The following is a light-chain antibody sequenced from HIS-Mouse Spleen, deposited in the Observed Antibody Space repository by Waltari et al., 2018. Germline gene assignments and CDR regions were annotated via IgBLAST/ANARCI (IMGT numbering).Light chain of an antibody. J-gene: IGLJ2*01. CDR2: DVS. CDR3: CSYAGSYTFVV. Sequence: QSALTPPRSVSGSPGQSVTIPCTGTSSDVGGYNYVSCYPQHPGKAPKLMIYDVSKRPSVVPDRFSGSKSGNTASLTISGLQAEDEADYYCCSYAGSYTFVVFGGGTKLTVL. CDR1: SSDVGGYNY. V-gene: IGLV2-11*01.